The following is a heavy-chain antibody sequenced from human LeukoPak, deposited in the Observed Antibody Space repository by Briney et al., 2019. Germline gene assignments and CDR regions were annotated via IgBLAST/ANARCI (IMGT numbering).Heavy chain of an antibody. CDR3: VKGGKQWLVRVGPKHFDY. D-gene: IGHD6-19*01. Sequence: PGGSLRLSCAASEFTVSSYAMSWVRQAPGKGLEWDSAISGSGGSTYYADSVKGRFTISRDNSKNTLYLQMNSLRAEDTAVYYCVKGGKQWLVRVGPKHFDYWGQGTLVTVSS. J-gene: IGHJ4*02. V-gene: IGHV3-23*01. CDR2: ISGSGGST. CDR1: EFTVSSYA.